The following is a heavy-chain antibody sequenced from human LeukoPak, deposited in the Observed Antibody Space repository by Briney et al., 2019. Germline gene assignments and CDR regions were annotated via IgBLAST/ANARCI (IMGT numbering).Heavy chain of an antibody. V-gene: IGHV3-53*01. CDR3: ARRAGGYSHPYDY. CDR2: IYSDDTK. D-gene: IGHD4-23*01. CDR1: GFTVSSNY. J-gene: IGHJ4*02. Sequence: GGSLRLSCAASGFTVSSNYMSWFRQAPGKGLEWVSLIYSDDTKLYADSVKGRFTISRDISKNTLYLQMSSLRAEDTAVYYCARRAGGYSHPYDYWGQGVLVTVSS.